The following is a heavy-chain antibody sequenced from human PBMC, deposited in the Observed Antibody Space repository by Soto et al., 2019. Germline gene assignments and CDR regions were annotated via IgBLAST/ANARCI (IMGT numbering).Heavy chain of an antibody. J-gene: IGHJ2*01. CDR1: GFTFSSYG. Sequence: QVQLVESGGGVVQPGRSLRLSCAAPGFTFSSYGMHWVRQAPGKGLEWVAVIWYDGSNKYYADSVKGRFTISRDNSKNTVHLQMNSLRAEDTAVYYCARVPGYSSGWYWYFDLWGRGTLVTVSS. D-gene: IGHD6-19*01. CDR2: IWYDGSNK. V-gene: IGHV3-33*01. CDR3: ARVPGYSSGWYWYFDL.